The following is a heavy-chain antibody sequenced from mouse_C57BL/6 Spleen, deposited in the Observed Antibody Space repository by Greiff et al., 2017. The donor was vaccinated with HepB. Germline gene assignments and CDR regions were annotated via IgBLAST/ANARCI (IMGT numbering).Heavy chain of an antibody. CDR3: ARSLLDSSGYWFAY. V-gene: IGHV1-42*01. J-gene: IGHJ3*01. D-gene: IGHD3-2*02. CDR1: GYSFTGYY. CDR2: INPSTGGT. Sequence: EVQLQESGPELVKPGASVKISCKASGYSFTGYYMNWVKQSPEKSLEWIGEINPSTGGTTYNQKFKAKATLTVDKSSSTAYMQLKSLTSEDSAVYYGARSLLDSSGYWFAYWGQGTLVTVSA.